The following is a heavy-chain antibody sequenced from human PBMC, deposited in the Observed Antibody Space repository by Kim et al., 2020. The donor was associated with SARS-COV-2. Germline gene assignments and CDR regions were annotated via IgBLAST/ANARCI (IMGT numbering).Heavy chain of an antibody. Sequence: GGSLRLSCSASGFTFSTFTLNWVRQAPGKGLEWVSSISGSRAYISYADSLKGRFTVSRDNAKKTLYLQMNSLRAEDTAVYYCATARGMVRGIRAFSFDFWGQGTLVSVSS. D-gene: IGHD3-10*01. CDR1: GFTFSTFT. J-gene: IGHJ4*02. CDR2: ISGSRAYI. CDR3: ATARGMVRGIRAFSFDF. V-gene: IGHV3-21*01.